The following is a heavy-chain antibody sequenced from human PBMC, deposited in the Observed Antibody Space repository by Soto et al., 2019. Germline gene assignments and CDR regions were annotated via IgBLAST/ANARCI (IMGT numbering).Heavy chain of an antibody. D-gene: IGHD6-13*01. V-gene: IGHV4-30-2*01. Sequence: PSETLSLTCTVSGGSISSGGYSWCWIRQPPGKGLEWIGYMYHSGSTYYNPSLKSRVTISIDRSKNQFSLKLSSVTAADTAVYYCGAYTGIAADYYYYGMDVWGQGTTVTVSS. J-gene: IGHJ6*02. CDR2: MYHSGST. CDR1: GGSISSGGYS. CDR3: GAYTGIAADYYYYGMDV.